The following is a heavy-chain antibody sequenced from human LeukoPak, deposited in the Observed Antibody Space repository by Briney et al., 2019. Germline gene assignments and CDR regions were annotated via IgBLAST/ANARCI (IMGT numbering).Heavy chain of an antibody. CDR2: IIGSGGST. CDR3: ARIREDSNSWNDAFDI. CDR1: GFTFSSYA. D-gene: IGHD6-13*01. J-gene: IGHJ3*02. Sequence: GGSLRLSCAASGFTFSSYAMSWVRQAPGKGLEWVSAIIGSGGSTYYADSVRGRFTISRDNSKNTLYVQMNSLRAEDTAVYYCARIREDSNSWNDAFDIWGQGTMVTVSS. V-gene: IGHV3-23*01.